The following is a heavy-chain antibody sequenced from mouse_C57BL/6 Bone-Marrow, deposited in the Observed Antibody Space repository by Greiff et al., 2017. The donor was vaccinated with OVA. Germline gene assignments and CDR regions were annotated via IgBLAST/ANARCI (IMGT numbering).Heavy chain of an antibody. V-gene: IGHV14-4*01. J-gene: IGHJ3*01. Sequence: VQLKQSGAELVRPGASVKLSCTASGFNIKDDYMHWVKQRPEQGLEWIGWIDPENGDTEYASKFQGKATITADTSSNTAYLQLSSLTSEDTAVYYCTSYGGFADWGQGTLVTVSA. CDR1: GFNIKDDY. CDR2: IDPENGDT. CDR3: TSYGGFAD. D-gene: IGHD1-1*01.